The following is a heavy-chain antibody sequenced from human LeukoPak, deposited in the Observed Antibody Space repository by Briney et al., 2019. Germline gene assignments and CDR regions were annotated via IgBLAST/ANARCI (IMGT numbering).Heavy chain of an antibody. CDR3: ARVIHDYYDSSGYYYASDY. CDR2: INPNSGGT. V-gene: IGHV1-2*02. D-gene: IGHD3-22*01. J-gene: IGHJ4*02. CDR1: GYTFTGYY. Sequence: ASVKVSCKASGYTFTGYYMHWVRQAPGQGLEWMGWINPNSGGTNYAQKFQGRVTMTRDTSISTAYMELSRLRSDDTAVYYCARVIHDYYDSSGYYYASDYWGQGTLVTVSS.